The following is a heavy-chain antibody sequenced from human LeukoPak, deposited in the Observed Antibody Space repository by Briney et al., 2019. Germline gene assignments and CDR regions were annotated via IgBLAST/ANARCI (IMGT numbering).Heavy chain of an antibody. CDR1: GFTFSSYE. J-gene: IGHJ3*02. CDR2: ISSSSSYI. D-gene: IGHD6-19*01. V-gene: IGHV3-21*01. Sequence: PGGSLRLSCAASGFTFSSYEMNWVRQAPGKGLEWVSSISSSSSYIYYADSVKGRFTISRDNAKNSLYLQMNSLRAEDTAVYYCARDSVGAVAEAFDIWGQGTMVTVSS. CDR3: ARDSVGAVAEAFDI.